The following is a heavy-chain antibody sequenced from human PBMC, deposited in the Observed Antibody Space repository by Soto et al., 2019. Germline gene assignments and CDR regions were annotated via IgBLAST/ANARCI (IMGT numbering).Heavy chain of an antibody. CDR1: GFTFSSYW. D-gene: IGHD6-19*01. CDR3: ARDEGIAVAGIIAEYFQH. V-gene: IGHV3-7*01. Sequence: GGSLRLSCAASGFTFSSYWMSWVRQAPGKGLEWVANIKQDGSEKYYVDSVKGRFTISRDNAKNSLYLQMNSLRAEDTAVYYCARDEGIAVAGIIAEYFQHWGQGTLVTVSS. J-gene: IGHJ1*01. CDR2: IKQDGSEK.